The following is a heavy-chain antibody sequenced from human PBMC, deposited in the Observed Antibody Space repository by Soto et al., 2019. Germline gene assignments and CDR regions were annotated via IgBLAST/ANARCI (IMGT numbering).Heavy chain of an antibody. CDR2: IHYSGST. J-gene: IGHJ5*02. V-gene: IGHV4-59*01. CDR3: ARGGLEARKGRWFEP. D-gene: IGHD6-6*01. CDR1: GYSISSYY. Sequence: PSEPLSLTCTVSGYSISSYYWGWIRQPPGKGLEWIGYIHYSGSTNYNPSLKSRVTISVDTPENQFSLKVNSMTAADTAVYYCARGGLEARKGRWFEPWGQGTLVTVSA.